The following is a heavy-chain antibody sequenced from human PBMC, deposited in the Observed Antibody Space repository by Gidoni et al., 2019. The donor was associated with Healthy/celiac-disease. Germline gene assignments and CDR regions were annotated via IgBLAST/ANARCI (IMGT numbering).Heavy chain of an antibody. D-gene: IGHD4-4*01. V-gene: IGHV3-13*01. CDR2: IGTAGDT. CDR3: ARTNYRGYAFDI. CDR1: GFPFSSYE. J-gene: IGHJ3*02. Sequence: EVQLVESGGGLVQPGGSLRLSCAASGFPFSSYEMHWVRQATGKGLEWVSAIGTAGDTYYPGSVKGRFTISRENAKNSLYLQMNSLRAGDTAVYYCARTNYRGYAFDIWGQGTMVTVSS.